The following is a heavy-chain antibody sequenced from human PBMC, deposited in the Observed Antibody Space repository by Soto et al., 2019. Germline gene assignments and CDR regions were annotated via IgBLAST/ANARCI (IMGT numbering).Heavy chain of an antibody. V-gene: IGHV4-4*07. J-gene: IGHJ4*02. CDR3: VRGRSYSVYDF. Sequence: SESLSLTCTVSWGSIIGRAWIWIRQPAGKGLEWIGHIYPSGSTSYNPSLRSRVTMSLDTSSNQIFLNLTSVTAADTAVFYCVRGRSYSVYDFWGPGTPVTVSS. D-gene: IGHD5-12*01. CDR2: IYPSGST. CDR1: WGSIIGRA.